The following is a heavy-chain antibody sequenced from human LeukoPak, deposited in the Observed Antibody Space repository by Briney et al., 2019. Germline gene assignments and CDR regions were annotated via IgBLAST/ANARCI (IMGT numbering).Heavy chain of an antibody. CDR1: GFIFSNAW. D-gene: IGHD3-10*01. CDR3: ARAGVLWFGESKFDY. CDR2: INQDGSEK. Sequence: PGGSLRLSCAASGFIFSNAWKSWVRQAPGKGLEWVANINQDGSEKYHVDSVKGRFTISRDNAKNSLYLQMNSLRVEDTAVYYCARAGVLWFGESKFDYWGQGTLVTVSS. V-gene: IGHV3-7*03. J-gene: IGHJ4*02.